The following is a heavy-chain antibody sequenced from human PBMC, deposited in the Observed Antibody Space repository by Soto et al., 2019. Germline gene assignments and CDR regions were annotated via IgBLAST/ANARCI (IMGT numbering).Heavy chain of an antibody. V-gene: IGHV3-33*01. Sequence: PGGSLRLSCAASEFPFSSYGMHWVRQAPGKGLEWVALIWYDGSNKYYADSVKGRFTISRDNSKNTLYLQMNSLRAEDTAVYYYARDVLGSSYFDDHWGQGTLVTVS. CDR1: EFPFSSYG. CDR2: IWYDGSNK. D-gene: IGHD6-13*01. CDR3: ARDVLGSSYFDDH. J-gene: IGHJ4*02.